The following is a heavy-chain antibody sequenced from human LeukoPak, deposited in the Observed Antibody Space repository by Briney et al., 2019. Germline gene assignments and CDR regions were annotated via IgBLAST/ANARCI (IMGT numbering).Heavy chain of an antibody. V-gene: IGHV4-61*02. J-gene: IGHJ4*02. D-gene: IGHD3-9*01. CDR2: IYTSGGT. Sequence: SQTLSLTCTVSGGSISSGSYYWSWIRQPAGKGLEWIGRIYTSGGTNYNPPLKSRVTISVDTSKNQFSLKLSSVTAADTAVYYCARWGLYDILTGYYEWGQGTLVTVSS. CDR1: GGSISSGSYY. CDR3: ARWGLYDILTGYYE.